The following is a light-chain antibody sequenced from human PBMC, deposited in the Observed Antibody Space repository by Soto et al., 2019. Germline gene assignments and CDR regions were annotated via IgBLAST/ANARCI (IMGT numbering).Light chain of an antibody. CDR3: QQYGRSPRT. J-gene: IGKJ1*01. CDR1: QSVSSSY. CDR2: GAS. V-gene: IGKV3-20*01. Sequence: TLFLSLGVRATISCGSSQSVSSSYLAWYQQKPGQAPRLLIYGASSRATGIPDRFSVSGSGTDFPLTISRLEPEEFAVYDCQQYGRSPRTFCQGTKVDVK.